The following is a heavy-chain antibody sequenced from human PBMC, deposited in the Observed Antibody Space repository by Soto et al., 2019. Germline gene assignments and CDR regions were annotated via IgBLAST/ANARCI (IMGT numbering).Heavy chain of an antibody. V-gene: IGHV4-34*01. CDR2: INHSGST. CDR1: GGSFSGYY. CDR3: ARLYPPLRGSSWLDY. Sequence: QVQLQQWGAGLLKPLETLSLTCAVYGGSFSGYYWSWIRQPPGKGLEWIGEINHSGSTNYNPSLKSRVTISVDTSKNQFSLKLSSVTAADTAVYYCARLYPPLRGSSWLDYWGQGTLVTVSS. D-gene: IGHD6-13*01. J-gene: IGHJ4*02.